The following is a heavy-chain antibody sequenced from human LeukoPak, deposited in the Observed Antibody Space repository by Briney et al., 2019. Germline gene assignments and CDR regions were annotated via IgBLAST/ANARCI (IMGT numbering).Heavy chain of an antibody. V-gene: IGHV4-39*01. CDR1: GDPISSGNFY. CDR3: ARDHGDFVQHD. CDR2: IYYNGIT. Sequence: PSETLSLTCTVSGDPISSGNFYWGWIRQPPGKELQWIGSIYYNGITHYNPSLESRVTISADTSTNEFSLKLRSVTAAGTAMYYCARDHGDFVQHDWGQGTLVTVSS. D-gene: IGHD4-17*01. J-gene: IGHJ4*02.